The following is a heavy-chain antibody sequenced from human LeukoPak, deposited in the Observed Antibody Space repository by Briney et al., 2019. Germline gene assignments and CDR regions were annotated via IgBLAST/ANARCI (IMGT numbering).Heavy chain of an antibody. CDR1: GFTVSRNY. CDR2: LYPGGDT. J-gene: IGHJ4*02. V-gene: IGHV3-53*01. Sequence: GGSLRLSCAVSGFTVSRNYMAWVRQAPGKGPEWLSVLYPGGDTYYLDSVKGRFTISRDNSKNTLYLQMNSLRVEDTAVYYCARVLVAPSSADYLDYWGQGTLVTVSS. D-gene: IGHD2-2*01. CDR3: ARVLVAPSSADYLDY.